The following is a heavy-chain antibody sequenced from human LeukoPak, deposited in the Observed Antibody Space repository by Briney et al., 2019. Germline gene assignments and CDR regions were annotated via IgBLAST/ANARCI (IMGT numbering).Heavy chain of an antibody. D-gene: IGHD2-15*01. CDR2: IYYSGST. CDR1: GGSISSGGYY. V-gene: IGHV4-31*03. CDR3: ARASAYCSGGSCPFKI. J-gene: IGHJ3*02. Sequence: ASETLSLTCTVSGGSISSGGYYWSWIRQHPGKGLGWIGYIYYSGSTYYNPSLKSRVTISVDTSKNQFSLKLSSVTAADTAVYYCARASAYCSGGSCPFKIWGQGTMVTVSS.